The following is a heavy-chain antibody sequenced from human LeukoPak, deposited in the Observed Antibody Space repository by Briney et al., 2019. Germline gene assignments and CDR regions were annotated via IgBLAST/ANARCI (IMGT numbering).Heavy chain of an antibody. CDR2: IYPGDSDT. V-gene: IGHV5-51*01. Sequence: GESLKIPCKGSGYSFTIYWIAWVRQVPGKGLEWMGIIYPGDSDTRYSPSFQGQVTSSADRSISTAYLQWSSLKASDTAMYYCARRVGSSSWFFDYWGQGTLVTVSS. CDR1: GYSFTIYW. CDR3: ARRVGSSSWFFDY. J-gene: IGHJ4*02. D-gene: IGHD6-13*01.